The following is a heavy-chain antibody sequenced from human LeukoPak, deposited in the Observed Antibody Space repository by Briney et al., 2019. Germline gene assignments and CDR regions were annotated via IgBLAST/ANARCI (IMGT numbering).Heavy chain of an antibody. Sequence: PGRSQRLSCAASGFTFSSYDVHWVRQAPGKGLEWVAVISYDGSNKYYADSVKDRFTISRDNSKNTLYLQMNSLRAEDTAVYYCARDSITIFGVVRDYYGMDVWGQGTTVTVSS. CDR1: GFTFSSYD. J-gene: IGHJ6*02. D-gene: IGHD3-3*01. V-gene: IGHV3-30*14. CDR2: ISYDGSNK. CDR3: ARDSITIFGVVRDYYGMDV.